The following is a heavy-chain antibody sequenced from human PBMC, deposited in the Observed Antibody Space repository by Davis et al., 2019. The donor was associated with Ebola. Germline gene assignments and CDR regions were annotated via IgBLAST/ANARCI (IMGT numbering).Heavy chain of an antibody. J-gene: IGHJ4*02. V-gene: IGHV4-59*01. CDR3: ATRGSSREFDY. Sequence: MPGGSLRLSCTVSGGSISSYYWSWIRQPPGKGLEWIGYIYYSGSTNYNPSLKSRVTISVDTSKNQFSLKLSSVTAADTAVYYCATRGSSREFDYWGQGTLVSVS. CDR2: IYYSGST. CDR1: GGSISSYY. D-gene: IGHD6-13*01.